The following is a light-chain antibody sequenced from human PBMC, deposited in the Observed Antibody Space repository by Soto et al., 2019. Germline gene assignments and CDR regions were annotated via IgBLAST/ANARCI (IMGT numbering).Light chain of an antibody. Sequence: QSVLTQPRSASGSPGQSITIDCTGTSSDVGGYNYVSWYQQHPAKAPKLIIFDVSKRPSGVPNRFSGSKSGNTASLTTSGLRAEDEADYYCCSYVGRNTYVFGTGTKVTVL. CDR1: SSDVGGYNY. CDR2: DVS. V-gene: IGLV2-11*01. CDR3: CSYVGRNTYV. J-gene: IGLJ1*01.